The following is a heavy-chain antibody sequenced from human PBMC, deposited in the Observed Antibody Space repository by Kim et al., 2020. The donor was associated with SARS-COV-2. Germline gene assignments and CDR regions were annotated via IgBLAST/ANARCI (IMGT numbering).Heavy chain of an antibody. CDR3: ARQRGTSENNDFDY. CDR2: IHHTGST. CDR1: GGSISSSSFY. Sequence: SETLSLTCTVSGGSISSSSFYWGWIRQPPGNGLEWIGNIHHTGSTHYTPSHKSRVTIPEDTSKHQFSLKLSSKSPADTPAYYSARQRGTSENNDFDYRG. D-gene: IGHD3-16*01. V-gene: IGHV4-39*01. J-gene: IGHJ4*01.